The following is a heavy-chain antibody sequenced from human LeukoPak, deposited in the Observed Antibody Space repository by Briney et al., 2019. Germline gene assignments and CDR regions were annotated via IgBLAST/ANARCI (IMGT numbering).Heavy chain of an antibody. D-gene: IGHD6-19*01. CDR3: ARGGNSGWF. Sequence: SETLSLTCTVSGYSISSGYYWGWIRQPPGKGLEWIGSIYYSGSTYYNPSLKSRVTISVDTSKNQFSLKLSSVTAADTAVYYCARGGNSGWFWGQGTLVTVSS. CDR2: IYYSGST. CDR1: GYSISSGYY. V-gene: IGHV4-38-2*02. J-gene: IGHJ4*02.